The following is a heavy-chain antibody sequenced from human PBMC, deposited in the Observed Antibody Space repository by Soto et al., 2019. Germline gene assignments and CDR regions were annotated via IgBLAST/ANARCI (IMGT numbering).Heavy chain of an antibody. D-gene: IGHD3-16*01. CDR3: VGALTYEVPYYYYGMDV. J-gene: IGHJ6*02. CDR1: GFMFSTYL. CDR2: IKQGGNEK. Sequence: VGSLRLSCEASGFMFSTYLMSWVRQAPEKGLEWVANIKQGGNEKFYVDSVKGRFTISRDNAKKSLFLQMNSLRPEDTDVYYCVGALTYEVPYYYYGMDVWGQGTTVTVSS. V-gene: IGHV3-7*01.